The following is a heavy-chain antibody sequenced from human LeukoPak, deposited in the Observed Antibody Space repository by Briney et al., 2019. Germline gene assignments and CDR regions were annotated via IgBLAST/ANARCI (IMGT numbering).Heavy chain of an antibody. CDR2: IYYSGST. Sequence: PSETLSLTCTVSGGSISNYYWSWIRQPPGKGLEWIGYIYYSGSTNYNPSLKSRVTISVDTSKNQFSLKLNSVTAADTAVYYCAGREMATIGHWGQGTLVTVSS. D-gene: IGHD5-24*01. CDR1: GGSISNYY. V-gene: IGHV4-59*01. CDR3: AGREMATIGH. J-gene: IGHJ4*02.